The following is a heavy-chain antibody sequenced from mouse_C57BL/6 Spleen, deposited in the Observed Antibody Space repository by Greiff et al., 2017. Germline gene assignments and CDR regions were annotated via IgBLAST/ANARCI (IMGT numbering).Heavy chain of an antibody. Sequence: DVHLVEPGGGLVKPGGSLKLSCAASGFTFSSYAMSWVRQTPEKRLEWVATISDGGSYTYYPDNVKGRFTISRDNAKNNLYLQMSHLKSEDTAMYYCAREDYYGSTHWGQGTTLTVSS. CDR3: AREDYYGSTH. V-gene: IGHV5-4*01. J-gene: IGHJ2*01. D-gene: IGHD1-1*01. CDR2: ISDGGSYT. CDR1: GFTFSSYA.